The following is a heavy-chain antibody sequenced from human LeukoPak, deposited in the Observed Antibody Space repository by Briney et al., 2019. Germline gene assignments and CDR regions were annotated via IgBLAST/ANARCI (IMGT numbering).Heavy chain of an antibody. J-gene: IGHJ3*02. CDR1: GGSISSYY. V-gene: IGHV4-59*01. CDR3: ARDFPKYSGSYHDAFDI. Sequence: SETLSLTCTVSGGSISSYYWSWIRQPPGKGLEWIGYIYYSGSTNYNPSLKSRVTISVDTSKNQFSLKLSSVTAADTAVYYCARDFPKYSGSYHDAFDIWGQETMVTVSS. CDR2: IYYSGST. D-gene: IGHD1-26*01.